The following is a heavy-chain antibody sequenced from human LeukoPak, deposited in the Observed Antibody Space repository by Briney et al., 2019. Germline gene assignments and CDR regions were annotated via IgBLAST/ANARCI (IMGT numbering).Heavy chain of an antibody. V-gene: IGHV1-2*02. Sequence: GASVKVSCRASGYAFTDYYMHWVRQAPGQGLQWMGWINPNSGGTNYAQKFQGRVTMTRGTSISTAYVELRRLRSDDTAVYYCARQRIVGATTWFDPWGQGTLVTVSS. J-gene: IGHJ5*02. CDR2: INPNSGGT. D-gene: IGHD1-26*01. CDR1: GYAFTDYY. CDR3: ARQRIVGATTWFDP.